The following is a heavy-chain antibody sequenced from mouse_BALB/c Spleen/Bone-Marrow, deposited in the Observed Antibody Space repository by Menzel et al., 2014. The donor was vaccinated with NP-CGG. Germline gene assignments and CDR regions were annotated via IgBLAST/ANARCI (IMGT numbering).Heavy chain of an antibody. D-gene: IGHD2-14*01. J-gene: IGHJ3*01. CDR1: GYTFTSYW. V-gene: IGHV1-7*01. CDR2: INPSTGYT. CDR3: AREGYDPWFAY. Sequence: VKLMESGAELAKPGASVKMSCKASGYTFTSYWMHWVKQRPGQGLEWIGYINPSTGYTEYNQKFKDKATLTADKPSSTAYMQLSSLTFEDSAVYYCAREGYDPWFAYWGQGTLVTVSA.